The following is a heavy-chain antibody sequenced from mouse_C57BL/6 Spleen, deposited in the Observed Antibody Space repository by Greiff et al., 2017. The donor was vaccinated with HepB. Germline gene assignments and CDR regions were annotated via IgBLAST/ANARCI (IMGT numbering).Heavy chain of an antibody. CDR2: IDPSDSYT. CDR3: ARSDYYGSSLYYFDY. CDR1: GYTFTSYW. J-gene: IGHJ2*01. Sequence: QVQLKQPGAELVKPGASVKLSCKASGYTFTSYWMQWVKQRPGQGLEWIGEIDPSDSYTNYNQKFKGKATLTVDTSSSTAYMQLSSLTSEDSAVYYCARSDYYGSSLYYFDYWGQGTTLTVSS. D-gene: IGHD1-1*01. V-gene: IGHV1-50*01.